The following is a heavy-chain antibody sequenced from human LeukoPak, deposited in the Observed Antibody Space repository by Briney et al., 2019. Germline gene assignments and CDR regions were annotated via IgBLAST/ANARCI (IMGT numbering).Heavy chain of an antibody. D-gene: IGHD4-17*01. V-gene: IGHV1-18*01. CDR1: GYTFSSYG. CDR3: ARRGGKNYGDYLLYYYYMDV. J-gene: IGHJ6*03. Sequence: ASVKVSCKASGYTFSSYGISWVRRAPGQGLEWMGWISTYNGDTHYAQKFQGRVTMTTDTSTSTAYMELRSLRSDGTAMYYCARRGGKNYGDYLLYYYYMDVWGKGTTVTVSS. CDR2: ISTYNGDT.